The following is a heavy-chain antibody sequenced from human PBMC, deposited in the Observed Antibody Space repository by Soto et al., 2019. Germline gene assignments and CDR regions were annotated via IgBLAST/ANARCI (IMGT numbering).Heavy chain of an antibody. CDR1: GGSINNYY. CDR3: TRATYYRYYFDV. Sequence: RSLTCTVSGGSINNYYLSWIRQSPGKGLEWIGYIYYSGTTNYNPSLKSRVTISIDRSENQFSLKVSSVTAADTAVYFCTRATYYRYYFDVWGHGTLVTVSS. J-gene: IGHJ4*01. V-gene: IGHV4-59*01. CDR2: IYYSGTT. D-gene: IGHD3-10*01.